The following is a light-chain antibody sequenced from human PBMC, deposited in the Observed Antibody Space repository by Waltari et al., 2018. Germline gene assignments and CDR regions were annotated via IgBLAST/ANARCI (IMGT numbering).Light chain of an antibody. V-gene: IGKV3-20*01. J-gene: IGKJ2*01. CDR1: QSVSSTY. Sequence: EIVLTQSPGTLSLSPGERATLSCRASQSVSSTYLAWYQQKPGQAPRLLISGASSRDTGIPDRFSGSGSGTDFTLTISRLEPEDFAVYYCQQYGSSPRAYTFGQGTKLEIK. CDR2: GAS. CDR3: QQYGSSPRAYT.